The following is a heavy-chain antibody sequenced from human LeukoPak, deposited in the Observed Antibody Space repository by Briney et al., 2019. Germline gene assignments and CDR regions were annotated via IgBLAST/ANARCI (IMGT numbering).Heavy chain of an antibody. D-gene: IGHD2-15*01. CDR2: ISGSGGST. J-gene: IGHJ6*02. V-gene: IGHV3-23*01. CDR1: GFTVSSNY. Sequence: PGGSLRLSCAASGFTVSSNYMSWVRQAPGKGLEWVSAISGSGGSTYYADSVKGRFTISRDNSKNTLHLQMNSLRAGDTAVYYCARYCSGGSCSTSYYYYGLDVWGQGTTATVSS. CDR3: ARYCSGGSCSTSYYYYGLDV.